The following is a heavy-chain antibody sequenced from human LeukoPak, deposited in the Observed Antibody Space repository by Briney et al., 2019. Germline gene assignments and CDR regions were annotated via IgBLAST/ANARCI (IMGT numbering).Heavy chain of an antibody. CDR2: IYYSGST. J-gene: IGHJ4*02. Sequence: SSETLSLTCTVSGGSISSSSYYWGWIRQPPGKGLEWIGSIYYSGSTYYNPSLKSRVTISVDTSKNQFSLKLSSVTAADTAVYYCARDCGGNPEGYYFDYWGQGTLVTVSS. V-gene: IGHV4-39*07. CDR1: GGSISSSSYY. CDR3: ARDCGGNPEGYYFDY. D-gene: IGHD4-23*01.